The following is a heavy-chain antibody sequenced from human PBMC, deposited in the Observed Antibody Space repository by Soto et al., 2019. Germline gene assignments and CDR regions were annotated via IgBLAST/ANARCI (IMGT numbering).Heavy chain of an antibody. J-gene: IGHJ4*02. D-gene: IGHD2-2*01. CDR3: ARLAQTSTSCYACPRTAQQYIDN. CDR2: IYPGDSDT. Sequence: GESLKISCKGSGYSFTSYWIGWVRQMPGKGLEWMGIIYPGDSDTRYSPSFQGQVTISADKSISTAYLQWSSLKASDTAMYYCARLAQTSTSCYACPRTAQQYIDNWGQGTLVTGSA. CDR1: GYSFTSYW. V-gene: IGHV5-51*01.